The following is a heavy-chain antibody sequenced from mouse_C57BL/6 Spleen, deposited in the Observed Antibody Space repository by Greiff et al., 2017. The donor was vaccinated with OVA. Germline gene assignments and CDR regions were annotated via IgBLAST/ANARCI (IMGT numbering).Heavy chain of an antibody. CDR3: AREGYDPWFAY. CDR2: IYPGDGDT. CDR1: GYAFSSSW. D-gene: IGHD2-2*01. J-gene: IGHJ3*01. Sequence: VQLVESGPELVKPGASVKISCKASGYAFSSSWMNWVKQRPGKGLEWIGRIYPGDGDTNYNGKFKGKATLTADKSSSTAYMQLSSLTSEDSAVYFCAREGYDPWFAYWGQGTLVTVSA. V-gene: IGHV1-82*01.